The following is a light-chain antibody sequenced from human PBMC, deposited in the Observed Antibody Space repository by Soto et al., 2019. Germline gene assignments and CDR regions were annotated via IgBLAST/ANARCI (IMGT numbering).Light chain of an antibody. CDR2: GAS. Sequence: EIQLTQSPSTVSASAGDRATITCRASQGVSSYFFSWYQQKPGNAPMLLIYGASIWHTGIPDRFSGSGSGTDFTLTISSLQPEDFAMYYCHQSSSSPRTFGQGTKVEIK. CDR3: HQSSSSPRT. J-gene: IGKJ1*01. CDR1: QGVSSYF. V-gene: IGKV3-20*01.